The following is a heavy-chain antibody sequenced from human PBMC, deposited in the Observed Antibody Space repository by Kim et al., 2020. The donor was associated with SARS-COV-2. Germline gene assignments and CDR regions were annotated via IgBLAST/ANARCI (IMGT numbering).Heavy chain of an antibody. CDR1: GFTFSSYS. Sequence: GGSLRLSCAASGFTFSSYSMNWVRQAPGKGLEWVSSISSSSSYIYYADSVKGRFTISRDNAKNSLYLQMNSLRAEDTAVYYCARKGRYYYGSGSHRGEYYYYGMDVWGQGTTVTVSS. D-gene: IGHD3-10*01. V-gene: IGHV3-21*01. CDR3: ARKGRYYYGSGSHRGEYYYYGMDV. J-gene: IGHJ6*02. CDR2: ISSSSSYI.